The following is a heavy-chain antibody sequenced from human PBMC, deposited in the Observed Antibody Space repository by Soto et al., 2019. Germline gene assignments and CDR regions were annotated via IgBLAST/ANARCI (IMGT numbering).Heavy chain of an antibody. Sequence: QVQLVQSGAEVKKPGSSLRVSCQASGGTFTTYALNWVRQAPGQGLEWMGGIIPLYNKPNYAPNFLRRVTISADPSTATAYMQLTTLRSEDTAVYFCVLVYIGVYYYAMDVWCPGATVTVSS. CDR1: GGTFTTYA. V-gene: IGHV1-69*01. D-gene: IGHD2-15*01. CDR3: VLVYIGVYYYAMDV. CDR2: IIPLYNKP. J-gene: IGHJ6*02.